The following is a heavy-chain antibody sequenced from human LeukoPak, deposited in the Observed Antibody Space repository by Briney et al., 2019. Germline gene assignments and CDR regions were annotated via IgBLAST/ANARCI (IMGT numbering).Heavy chain of an antibody. V-gene: IGHV1-24*01. Sequence: ASVKVSCKVSGYTLTELSMHWVRQSPGKGLEWMGGFDREDGETIYAQQFQGRVTMTEDTSTDTAYMELSSLRSDDTAVYYCATDINDDFWSGYYGFDYWGQGTLVTVSS. J-gene: IGHJ4*02. CDR2: FDREDGET. CDR3: ATDINDDFWSGYYGFDY. D-gene: IGHD3-3*01. CDR1: GYTLTELS.